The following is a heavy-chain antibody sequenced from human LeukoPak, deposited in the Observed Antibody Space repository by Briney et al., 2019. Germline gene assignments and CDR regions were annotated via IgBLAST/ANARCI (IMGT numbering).Heavy chain of an antibody. V-gene: IGHV4-38-2*02. D-gene: IGHD3-9*01. Sequence: SETLSLTCTVSGYSISSGYYWGWIRQPPGKGLEWIGSIYHSGSTYYNPSLKSRVTISVDTSKNQFSLKLSSVTAADTAVYYCARDGSNVLRYFDWSGGGWFDPWGQGTLVTVSS. J-gene: IGHJ5*02. CDR3: ARDGSNVLRYFDWSGGGWFDP. CDR1: GYSISSGYY. CDR2: IYHSGST.